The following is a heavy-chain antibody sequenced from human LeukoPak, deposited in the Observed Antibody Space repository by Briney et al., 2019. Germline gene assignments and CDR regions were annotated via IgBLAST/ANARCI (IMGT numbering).Heavy chain of an antibody. CDR1: GFTFSSYS. CDR2: ISSSSSYI. J-gene: IGHJ6*02. Sequence: PGGSLRLSCAASGFTFSSYSMNWVRQAPGKGLEWVSSISSSSSYIYYADSVKGRFTISRDNAKNSLYLQMNSLRAEDTAVYYCARAPITGTIYGMDVWGQGTTVTVSS. D-gene: IGHD1-7*01. CDR3: ARAPITGTIYGMDV. V-gene: IGHV3-21*01.